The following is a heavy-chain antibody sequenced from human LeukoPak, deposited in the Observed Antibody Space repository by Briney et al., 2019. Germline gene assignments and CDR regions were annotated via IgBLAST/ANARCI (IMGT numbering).Heavy chain of an antibody. CDR3: ARARSSSYGKNWFDP. CDR2: INPNSGGT. Sequence: ASVKVSCKASGYTFTGYYMHWVRQAPGQGLEWMGRINPNSGGTNYAQKFQGRVTMTRDTSISTAYMELSRLRSDGTAVYYCARARSSSYGKNWFDPWGQGTLVTVSS. CDR1: GYTFTGYY. D-gene: IGHD6-6*01. J-gene: IGHJ5*02. V-gene: IGHV1-2*06.